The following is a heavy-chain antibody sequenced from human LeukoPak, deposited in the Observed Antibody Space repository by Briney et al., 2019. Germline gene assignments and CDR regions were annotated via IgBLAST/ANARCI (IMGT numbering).Heavy chain of an antibody. V-gene: IGHV3-30*04. CDR3: ARDGMITFGGVIVAYYFDY. J-gene: IGHJ4*02. CDR1: GFTFSSYA. Sequence: GRSLRLSCAASGFTFSSYAMHWVRQAPGKGLEWVVVISYDGSNKYYADSVKGRFTISRDNSKNTLYLQMNSLRAEDTAVYYCARDGMITFGGVIVAYYFDYWGQGTLVTVSS. CDR2: ISYDGSNK. D-gene: IGHD3-16*02.